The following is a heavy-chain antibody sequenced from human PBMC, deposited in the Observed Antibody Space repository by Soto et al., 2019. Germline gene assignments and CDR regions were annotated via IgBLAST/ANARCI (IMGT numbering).Heavy chain of an antibody. CDR2: INPDRGGTDYGGT. V-gene: IGHV1-2*02. CDR3: ATTEGTNDLVY. Sequence: ASVKVSCKASGNTFSDYYIHWVRQAPGQGLEWMGWINPDRGGTDYGGTNYAPKFQDRVTMIRDTSVSTTYMVLSRLTSDDTALYYCATTEGTNDLVYWGQGSRVTVSA. CDR1: GNTFSDYY. J-gene: IGHJ4*02.